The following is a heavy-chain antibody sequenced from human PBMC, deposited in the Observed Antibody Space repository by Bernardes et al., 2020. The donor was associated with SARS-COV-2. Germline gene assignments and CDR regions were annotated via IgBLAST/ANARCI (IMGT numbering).Heavy chain of an antibody. J-gene: IGHJ4*02. CDR3: AGRITLFGVITGFFDR. Sequence: ASVKVSCKVSVYSLTELPIHWVRQAPGKGLEWMGGFDSEDGQTIYAQKIQGRVTMIEDTSTDTAYMELNSLRSEDTAVYFCAGRITLFGVITGFFDRWGQGTLVTVSS. V-gene: IGHV1-24*01. CDR1: VYSLTELP. CDR2: FDSEDGQT. D-gene: IGHD3-3*01.